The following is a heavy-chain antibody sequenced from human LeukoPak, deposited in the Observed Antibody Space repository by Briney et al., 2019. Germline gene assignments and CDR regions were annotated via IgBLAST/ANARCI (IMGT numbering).Heavy chain of an antibody. D-gene: IGHD3-9*01. CDR2: IYYSVST. CDR1: GGSISSYY. V-gene: IGHV4-59*01. Sequence: PSETLSLTCTVSGGSISSYYWSWIRQPPGKGLEWIGYIYYSVSTNYNPSLKSRVTISLDTSKNQFSLKLSSVTAADTAVYYCARAYYDILTGYQRSPYFDYWGQGTLVTVSS. CDR3: ARAYYDILTGYQRSPYFDY. J-gene: IGHJ4*02.